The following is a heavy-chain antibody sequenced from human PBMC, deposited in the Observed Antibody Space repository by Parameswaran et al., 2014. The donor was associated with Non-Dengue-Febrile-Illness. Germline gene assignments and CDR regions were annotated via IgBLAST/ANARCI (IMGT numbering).Heavy chain of an antibody. D-gene: IGHD5-18*01. CDR3: ARGKYSYGFRFDP. Sequence: WVRQAPGQGLEWMGWISAYNGNTNYAQKLQGRVTMTTDTSTSTAYMELRSLRSDDTAVYYCARGKYSYGFRFDPWGQGTLVTVSS. J-gene: IGHJ5*02. CDR2: ISAYNGNT. V-gene: IGHV1-18*01.